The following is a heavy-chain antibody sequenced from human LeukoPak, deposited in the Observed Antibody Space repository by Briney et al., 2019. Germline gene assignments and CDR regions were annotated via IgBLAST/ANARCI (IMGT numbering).Heavy chain of an antibody. Sequence: QPGGSLRLSCAASGFTFSSYAMSWVRQAPGKGLEWVSAISGSGANTYYADSVKGRFIVSRDNSKNTLYLQMNSLRAEDTAVYYCAKEDPGIRGTTNFDYWGQGALVTVSS. CDR2: ISGSGANT. CDR3: AKEDPGIRGTTNFDY. CDR1: GFTFSSYA. V-gene: IGHV3-23*01. J-gene: IGHJ4*02. D-gene: IGHD1-14*01.